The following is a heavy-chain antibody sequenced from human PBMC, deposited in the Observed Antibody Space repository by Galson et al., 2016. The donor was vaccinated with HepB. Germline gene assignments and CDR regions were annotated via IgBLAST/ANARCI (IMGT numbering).Heavy chain of an antibody. CDR1: GFTFSSYT. J-gene: IGHJ4*02. Sequence: SLRLSCAASGFTFSSYTMNWVRRSPGKGLEWVSSISSSSTYIHYEDSVKGRFTISRDNAKNSLYLQMNSLRAEDTAVYYCAGDTEDYRMDYWGQGTLVTVSS. CDR2: ISSSSTYI. V-gene: IGHV3-21*01. D-gene: IGHD4-11*01. CDR3: AGDTEDYRMDY.